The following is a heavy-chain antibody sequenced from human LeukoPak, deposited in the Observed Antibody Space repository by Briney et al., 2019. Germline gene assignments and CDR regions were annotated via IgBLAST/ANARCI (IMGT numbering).Heavy chain of an antibody. J-gene: IGHJ4*02. CDR1: GFTFSSYA. CDR3: AESSGRDGSL. Sequence: GGSLRLSCAASGFTFSSYAMSWVRQAPGKGLEWVSAISGRGGSTYYADSVKGRFTISTDNSKNTLYLQMNSLRAGDTAVYFCAESSGRDGSLWGQGTLVTVSS. CDR2: ISGRGGST. V-gene: IGHV3-23*01. D-gene: IGHD5-24*01.